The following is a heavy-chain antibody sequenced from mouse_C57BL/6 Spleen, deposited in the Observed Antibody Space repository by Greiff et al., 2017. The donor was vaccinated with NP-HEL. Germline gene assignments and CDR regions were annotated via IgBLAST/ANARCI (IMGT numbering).Heavy chain of an antibody. V-gene: IGHV5-4*01. CDR2: ISAGGSYT. Sequence: EVQLVESGGGLVKPGGSLKLSCAASGFTFSSYAMYWVRQTPEKRLEWVAPISAGGSYTYYTDNVKGRSTLSRDNAYNTLYLQMSHLKSEDTAMYYCAREDSNYDAMDYWGQGTSVTVSS. CDR1: GFTFSSYA. J-gene: IGHJ4*01. D-gene: IGHD2-5*01. CDR3: AREDSNYDAMDY.